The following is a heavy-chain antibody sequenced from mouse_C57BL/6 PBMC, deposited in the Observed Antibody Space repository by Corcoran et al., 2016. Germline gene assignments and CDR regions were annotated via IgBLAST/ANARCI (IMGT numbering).Heavy chain of an antibody. J-gene: IGHJ1*03. CDR3: ATVVRYFDV. V-gene: IGHV8-12*01. Sequence: QVTLKESGPGVLQSSQTLSLTCSFFGFSLSPSDMGVSWIRQPSGKGLEWLAHIYWDDDKRYNPTLKSRPTTSKDTSRNQVFLKITSVDTADTATYYCATVVRYFDVWGTGTTVTVSS. D-gene: IGHD1-1*01. CDR2: IYWDDDK. CDR1: GFSLSPSDMG.